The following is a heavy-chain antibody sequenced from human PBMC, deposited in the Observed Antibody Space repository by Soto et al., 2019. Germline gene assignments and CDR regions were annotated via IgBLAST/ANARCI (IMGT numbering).Heavy chain of an antibody. D-gene: IGHD4-17*01. J-gene: IGHJ3*01. CDR3: ARFYGLEAFEF. CDR1: GGSISSYY. Sequence: QVQLQESGPGLVKPSETLSLTCTVSGGSISSYYWSWIRQPPGKGLEWIGYIYYSGSTNYNPSLKSRVTISVDTSKSRFAVGGGGGTAADTAVYYCARFYGLEAFEFWGQGTMVTVSS. CDR2: IYYSGST. V-gene: IGHV4-59*08.